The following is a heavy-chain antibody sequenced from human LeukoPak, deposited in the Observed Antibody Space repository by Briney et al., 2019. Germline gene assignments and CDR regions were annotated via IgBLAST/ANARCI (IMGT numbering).Heavy chain of an antibody. CDR3: ARYDSSGRTFDF. J-gene: IGHJ4*02. Sequence: SETLSLTCTVSGGSISSYYWSWIRQPPGKGLEWIGYFSNSGNTNYNPSLKSRVTISRDTSKNQFSLKLSSVTAADTAVYFCARYDSSGRTFDFWGQGTLVTVSS. V-gene: IGHV4-59*01. CDR1: GGSISSYY. D-gene: IGHD3-22*01. CDR2: FSNSGNT.